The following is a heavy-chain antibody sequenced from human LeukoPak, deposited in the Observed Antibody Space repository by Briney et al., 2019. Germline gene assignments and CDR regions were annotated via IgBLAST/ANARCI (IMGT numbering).Heavy chain of an antibody. CDR1: GFTFSNAW. CDR3: TTDPHIVVVPAAIRGMWSRSDP. Sequence: GGSLRLSCAASGFTFSNAWMSWVRQAPGKGLEWVGRIKSKTDGGTTDYAAPVKGRFTISRDDSKNTLYLQMNSLKTEDTAVYYCTTDPHIVVVPAAIRGMWSRSDPWGQGTLVTVSS. J-gene: IGHJ5*02. V-gene: IGHV3-15*01. D-gene: IGHD2-2*01. CDR2: IKSKTDGGTT.